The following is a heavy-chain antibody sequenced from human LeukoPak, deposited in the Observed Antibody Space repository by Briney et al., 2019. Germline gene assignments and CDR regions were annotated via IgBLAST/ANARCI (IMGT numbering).Heavy chain of an antibody. Sequence: PGGSLRLSCAASGFTFSSYGMHWVRQAPGKGLGWVAVISYDGSNKYYADSVKGRFTISRDNSKNTLYLQMNSLRAEDTAVYYCAKASDHWDGSGSYDYWGQGTLVSVSS. CDR3: AKASDHWDGSGSYDY. V-gene: IGHV3-30*18. CDR1: GFTFSSYG. CDR2: ISYDGSNK. D-gene: IGHD3-10*01. J-gene: IGHJ4*02.